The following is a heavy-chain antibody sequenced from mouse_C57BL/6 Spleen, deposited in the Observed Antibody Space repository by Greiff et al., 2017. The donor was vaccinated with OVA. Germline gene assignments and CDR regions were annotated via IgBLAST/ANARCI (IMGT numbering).Heavy chain of an antibody. CDR2: IYPGDGDT. CDR1: GYAFSSYW. V-gene: IGHV1-82*01. J-gene: IGHJ3*01. D-gene: IGHD1-1*01. CDR3: AREDCYGRSPCAY. Sequence: QVQLQQPGPELVKPGASVKLSCKASGYAFSSYWMNWVKQRPGKGLEWIGRIYPGDGDTTYNGKFKGKATLTVDKSSSTAYMPLSSLTSEDSAVCVCAREDCYGRSPCAYRGQGALVTVSA.